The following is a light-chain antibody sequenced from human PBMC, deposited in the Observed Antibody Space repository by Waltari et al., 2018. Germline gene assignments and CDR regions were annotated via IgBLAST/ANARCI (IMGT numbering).Light chain of an antibody. Sequence: EIVLTQSPGTASLSPGERVTLSCRASQSVGSSSLAWYQQQPGQAPRLVISRASRRATGIPDRFSGSGSGTDFSLTISRLEPEDFAVYYCQQHGTLPATFGQGTKVEIK. CDR1: QSVGSSS. V-gene: IGKV3-20*01. CDR2: RAS. CDR3: QQHGTLPAT. J-gene: IGKJ1*01.